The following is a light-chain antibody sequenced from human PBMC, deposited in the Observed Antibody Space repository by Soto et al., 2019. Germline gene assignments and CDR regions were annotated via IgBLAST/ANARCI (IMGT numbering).Light chain of an antibody. V-gene: IGKV1-5*01. CDR3: QQSNSYSWT. J-gene: IGKJ1*01. Sequence: DIQMTQSPSTLSESVGDRVTITCRASQSISSWLAWYQQKPGKAPKLLIYGASSLESGVPSRFSGSGSGTEFTLTISRLQPDDFATYYCQQSNSYSWTFGQGTKVDIK. CDR2: GAS. CDR1: QSISSW.